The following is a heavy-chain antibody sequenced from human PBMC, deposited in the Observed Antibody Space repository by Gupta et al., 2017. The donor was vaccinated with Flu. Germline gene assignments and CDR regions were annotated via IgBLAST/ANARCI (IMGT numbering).Heavy chain of an antibody. CDR1: GFTFSSYA. D-gene: IGHD2-8*01. J-gene: IGHJ2*01. V-gene: IGHV3-23*01. CDR2: ISVRGGST. CDR3: AKSVRMVYAKMNWYFDL. Sequence: EVQLLESGGGLVQPGGSLRLSCAASGFTFSSYAMSWVRQAPGKGLGWCSAISVRGGSTYYADSVKGRFTISRDNSKNTLYLQMNSLRAEDTAVYYCAKSVRMVYAKMNWYFDLWGRGTLVTVAS.